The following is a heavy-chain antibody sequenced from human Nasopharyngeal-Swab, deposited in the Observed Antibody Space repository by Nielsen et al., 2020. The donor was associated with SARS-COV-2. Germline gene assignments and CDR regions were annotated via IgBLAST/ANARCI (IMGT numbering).Heavy chain of an antibody. CDR1: GFTFSDSG. Sequence: GGSLRLSRAASGFTFSDSGMSWVRQAPGKGLEWVSFISSSGSIAYYADSVKGRFTLSRDNANNSLYLQMNSLRADDTAVYYCVRDGALIQLGLLPHALDIWGQGTLVTVSS. CDR3: VRDGALIQLGLLPHALDI. D-gene: IGHD5-18*01. V-gene: IGHV3-48*04. CDR2: ISSSGSIA. J-gene: IGHJ3*02.